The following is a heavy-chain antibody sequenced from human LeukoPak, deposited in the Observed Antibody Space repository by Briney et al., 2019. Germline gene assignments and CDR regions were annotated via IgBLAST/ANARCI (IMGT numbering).Heavy chain of an antibody. D-gene: IGHD1-26*01. J-gene: IGHJ4*02. V-gene: IGHV4-59*08. CDR1: GGSISSYY. Sequence: PSETLSLTCTVSGGSISSYYWSWIRQPPGKGLEWIGFIYSSGTTNYNPSLKSRVTISVDTSKNQFSLKVNSVTAADTAVYYCARRTGSLSFDYWGQGTLVTVSS. CDR3: ARRTGSLSFDY. CDR2: IYSSGTT.